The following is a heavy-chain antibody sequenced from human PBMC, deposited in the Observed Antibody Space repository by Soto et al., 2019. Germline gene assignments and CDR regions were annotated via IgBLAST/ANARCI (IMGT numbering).Heavy chain of an antibody. V-gene: IGHV1-69*13. CDR3: ADGGGDSSGYYSGWFDR. J-gene: IGHJ5*02. CDR1: GGTFSSYA. Sequence: SVKVSCKASGGTFSSYAISWVRQAPGQGLEWMGGIIPIFGTANYAQKFQGRVTITADESTSTAYMELSSLRSEDTAVYYCADGGGDSSGYYSGWFDRWGQGTLVTVSS. CDR2: IIPIFGTA. D-gene: IGHD3-22*01.